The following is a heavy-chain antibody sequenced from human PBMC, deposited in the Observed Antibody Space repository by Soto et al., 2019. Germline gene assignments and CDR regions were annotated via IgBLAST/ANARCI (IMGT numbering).Heavy chain of an antibody. D-gene: IGHD3-10*01. V-gene: IGHV3-21*01. J-gene: IGHJ5*02. CDR2: ISSSSSYI. Sequence: PWGSLRLSCAASGFTFSSYSMNWVRQAPGKGLEWVSSISSSSSYIYYADSVKGRFTISRDNAKNSLYLQMNSLRAEDTAVYYCAREGASKGYYGSGSYYAPPKWFDPWGQGTLVTVSS. CDR1: GFTFSSYS. CDR3: AREGASKGYYGSGSYYAPPKWFDP.